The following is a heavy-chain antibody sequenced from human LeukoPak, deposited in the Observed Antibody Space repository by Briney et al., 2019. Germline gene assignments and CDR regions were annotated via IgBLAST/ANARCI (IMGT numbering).Heavy chain of an antibody. J-gene: IGHJ4*02. CDR2: IMSDGSTT. CDR3: SRGLTGGTPYYFEH. CDR1: GFTFNSYW. Sequence: GGSLRLSCAASGFTFNSYWMHWVRQAPGKGLVWVSRIMSDGSTTSYAESVKGRFTISRDNAKNTLYLQMNSLRAEDTAVYYCSRGLTGGTPYYFEHWGQGTLVTVSS. D-gene: IGHD1-26*01. V-gene: IGHV3-74*01.